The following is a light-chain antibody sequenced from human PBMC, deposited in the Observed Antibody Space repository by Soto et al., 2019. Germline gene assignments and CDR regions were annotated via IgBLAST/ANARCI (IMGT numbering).Light chain of an antibody. V-gene: IGKV4-1*01. J-gene: IGKJ4*01. CDR1: QSVLYSSNNRNY. Sequence: DIVMTQSPDSLAVSLGERVTINCKSSQSVLYSSNNRNYLAWFQQKPGQPPKLLIYWASTRESGVPDRFSGSGSGTDFTLTISGLQAEDVAVYYRQQYYNTPLTFGGGTKVEI. CDR3: QQYYNTPLT. CDR2: WAS.